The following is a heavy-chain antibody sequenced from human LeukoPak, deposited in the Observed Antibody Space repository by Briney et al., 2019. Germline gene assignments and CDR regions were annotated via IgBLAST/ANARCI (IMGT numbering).Heavy chain of an antibody. V-gene: IGHV4-39*01. J-gene: IGHJ4*02. Sequence: SETLFLTCTVSGGSISSSSYYWGWIRQPPGKGLEWIGSIYYSGSTYYNPSLKSRVTISVDTSKNQFSLKLSSVTAADTAVYYCARHLSITGTTGFDYWGQGTLVTVSS. CDR1: GGSISSSSYY. CDR3: ARHLSITGTTGFDY. CDR2: IYYSGST. D-gene: IGHD1-20*01.